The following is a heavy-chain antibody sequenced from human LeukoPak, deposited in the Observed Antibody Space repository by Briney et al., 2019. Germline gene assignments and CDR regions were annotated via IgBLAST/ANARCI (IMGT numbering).Heavy chain of an antibody. CDR3: ARLHSGWYYFDY. D-gene: IGHD6-19*01. Sequence: SGTLSLTCTVSGRSISSYYWSWIRQPPGKGLEWIGYISYSGSTNYNPSLKSRVTISVDTSKNQFSLKLSSVTAADTAVYYCARLHSGWYYFDYWGQGTLVTVSS. V-gene: IGHV4-59*08. CDR1: GRSISSYY. CDR2: ISYSGST. J-gene: IGHJ4*02.